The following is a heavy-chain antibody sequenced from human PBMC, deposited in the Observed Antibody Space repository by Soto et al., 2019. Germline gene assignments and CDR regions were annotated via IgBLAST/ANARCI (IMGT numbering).Heavy chain of an antibody. Sequence: QAQLVESGGGVVQPGSSLRLSCAASGFTFSGYYMHWVRQAPGKGLEWVAVISYDGSTEYYADSVKGRFTISRDNSANRLFLQMNSLRPEDTAVYYCTKDDGYNDSTYYHYFGMDVWGQGTTVTVSS. CDR3: TKDDGYNDSTYYHYFGMDV. J-gene: IGHJ6*02. V-gene: IGHV3-30*18. CDR2: ISYDGSTE. D-gene: IGHD5-12*01. CDR1: GFTFSGYY.